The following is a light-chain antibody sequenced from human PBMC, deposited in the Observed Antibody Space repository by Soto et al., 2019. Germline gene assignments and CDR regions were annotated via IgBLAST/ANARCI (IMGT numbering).Light chain of an antibody. CDR1: SSNIGGNP. J-gene: IGLJ3*02. V-gene: IGLV1-44*01. CDR3: AAWHDSLNGPV. Sequence: QSVLTQPPSASVTPGQRVTISCSGSSSNIGGNPVNWYQQLPGTAPKLLIYNNNQRPSGVPDRFSGSKSGTSASLAISGLQSEDEADYYCAAWHDSLNGPVFGGGTKVTVL. CDR2: NNN.